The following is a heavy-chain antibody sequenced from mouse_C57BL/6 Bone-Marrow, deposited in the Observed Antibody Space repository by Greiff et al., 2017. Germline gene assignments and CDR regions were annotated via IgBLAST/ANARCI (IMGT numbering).Heavy chain of an antibody. D-gene: IGHD1-1*01. Sequence: QVQLQQPGAELVMPGASVKLSCKASGYTFTSYWMHWVKQRPGQGLEWIGEIDPSASYTNYNQKFKGKSTLTVDKSASTAYMQLSSLTSEDSAVYYCAREGDYGSSYDFDYWGQGTTLTVSS. CDR1: GYTFTSYW. CDR3: AREGDYGSSYDFDY. CDR2: IDPSASYT. V-gene: IGHV1-69*01. J-gene: IGHJ2*01.